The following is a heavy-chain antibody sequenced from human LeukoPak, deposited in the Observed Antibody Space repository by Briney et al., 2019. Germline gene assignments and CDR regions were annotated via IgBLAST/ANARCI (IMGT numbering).Heavy chain of an antibody. V-gene: IGHV1-69*04. CDR2: IIPILGIA. J-gene: IGHJ6*02. CDR3: ARIGSREDGMDV. Sequence: SVKVSCKASGGTFSSYAISWVRQAPGQGLEWMGRIIPILGIANYAQKFQGRVTITADKSTSTAYMELSSLRSEDTAVYYCARIGSREDGMDVWGQGTTVTVSS. CDR1: GGTFSSYA. D-gene: IGHD6-13*01.